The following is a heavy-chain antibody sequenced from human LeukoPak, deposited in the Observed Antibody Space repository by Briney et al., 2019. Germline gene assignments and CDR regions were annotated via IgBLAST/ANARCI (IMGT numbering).Heavy chain of an antibody. CDR2: ISYDGSNK. J-gene: IGHJ4*02. D-gene: IGHD3-10*01. Sequence: GRSLRLSCAASGFTFSSYAMHWVRQAPGKGLEWVAVISYDGSNKYYADSVKGRFTISRDNSKNTLYLQMNSLRAEDMAVYYCARGGVTMVREYYFDYWGQGTLVTVSS. CDR1: GFTFSSYA. V-gene: IGHV3-30*01. CDR3: ARGGVTMVREYYFDY.